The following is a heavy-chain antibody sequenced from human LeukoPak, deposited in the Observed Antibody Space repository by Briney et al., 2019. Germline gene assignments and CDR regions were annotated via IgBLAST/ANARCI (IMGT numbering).Heavy chain of an antibody. CDR2: IKQDGSEK. J-gene: IGHJ4*02. Sequence: GGALRLSCAASGFTFSSYWMSWVRQAPGKGLEWVANIKQDGSEKYYVDSVKGRFTISRDNAKNSLYLQMNSLRAEDTAVYYCARGSGGNPENYWGQGTLVTVSS. CDR3: ARGSGGNPENY. V-gene: IGHV3-7*01. CDR1: GFTFSSYW. D-gene: IGHD4-23*01.